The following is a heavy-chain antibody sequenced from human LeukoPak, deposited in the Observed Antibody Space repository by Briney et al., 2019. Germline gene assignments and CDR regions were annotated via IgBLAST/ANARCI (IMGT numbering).Heavy chain of an antibody. CDR3: AKEAHQSSGWPQDY. J-gene: IGHJ4*02. CDR2: IWHDGSNN. CDR1: GFTFSSYG. D-gene: IGHD6-19*01. V-gene: IGHV3-33*03. Sequence: GGSLRLSCAASGFTFSSYGMHWVRQAPGKGLEWVAVIWHDGSNNYYAEYVKGRFIISRDNPKNTLYLQMDSLRVEDTAVYYCAKEAHQSSGWPQDYWGQGTLVTVSS.